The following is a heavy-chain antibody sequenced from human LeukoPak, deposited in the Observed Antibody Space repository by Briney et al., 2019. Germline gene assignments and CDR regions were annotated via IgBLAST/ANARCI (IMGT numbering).Heavy chain of an antibody. D-gene: IGHD5-12*01. CDR1: GYTFTGYY. CDR3: ARDLEDIVATYGVDY. J-gene: IGHJ4*02. V-gene: IGHV1-2*02. Sequence: SVKVSCKASGYTFTGYYMHWVRQAPGQGLEWMGWINPNSGGTNYAQKFQGRVTMTRDTSISTAYMELSRLRSDDTAVYYCARDLEDIVATYGVDYWGQGTLVTVSS. CDR2: INPNSGGT.